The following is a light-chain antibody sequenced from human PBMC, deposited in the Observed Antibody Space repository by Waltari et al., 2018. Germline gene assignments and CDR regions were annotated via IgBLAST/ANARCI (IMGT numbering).Light chain of an antibody. CDR1: QSLSKY. J-gene: IGKJ1*01. CDR3: QHYESLPVT. V-gene: IGKV3-20*01. CDR2: HAS. Sequence: EIVLTQSPGTLSLSPGERATLSFRASQSLSKYLAWYQQKPGQAPRLLIYHASSRAAGIPDRFSGSGYGTDFSLTISRLEPEDFAVYYCQHYESLPVTFGQGTKVEIK.